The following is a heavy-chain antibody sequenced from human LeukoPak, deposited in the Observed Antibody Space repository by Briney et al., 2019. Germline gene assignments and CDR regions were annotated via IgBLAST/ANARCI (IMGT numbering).Heavy chain of an antibody. CDR3: ARDPEPGRWSYYFDY. V-gene: IGHV1-2*02. D-gene: IGHD3-10*01. CDR2: INPNSGGT. CDR1: GYTFTGYY. J-gene: IGHJ4*02. Sequence: GASVKVSCKASGYTFTGYYMHWVRQAPGQGLEWMGWINPNSGGTNYAQKFQGRVTMTRDTSISTAYMELSRLRSDDTAVYYCARDPEPGRWSYYFDYWGQGTLVTVSS.